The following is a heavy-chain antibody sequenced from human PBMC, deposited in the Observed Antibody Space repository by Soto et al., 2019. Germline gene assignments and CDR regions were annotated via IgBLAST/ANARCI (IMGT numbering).Heavy chain of an antibody. D-gene: IGHD4-17*01. CDR3: ARATAYGGNSFDY. CDR2: IYFTGNT. V-gene: IGHV4-30-4*01. Sequence: SETLSLTCTVSGGSISINDYYWSWIRQPPGKGLEWIGYIYFTGNTYYTPSLKSRVTISVDTSKNQFSLKLSSVTAADTAVYYCARATAYGGNSFDYWGQGTLVTVSS. J-gene: IGHJ4*02. CDR1: GGSISINDYY.